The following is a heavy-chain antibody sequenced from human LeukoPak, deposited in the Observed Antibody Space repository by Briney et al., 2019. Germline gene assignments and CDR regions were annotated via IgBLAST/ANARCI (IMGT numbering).Heavy chain of an antibody. Sequence: GGSLRLSCAASGFTFSSNYMSWVRQAPGKGLEWVSVIYSGGSTYYADSVKGRFAISRDNSKNTLYLQMNSLRAEDTAVYCCARGRFIAGTTAYYFDYWGQGTLVTVSS. CDR2: IYSGGST. J-gene: IGHJ4*02. CDR3: ARGRFIAGTTAYYFDY. CDR1: GFTFSSNY. D-gene: IGHD1-26*01. V-gene: IGHV3-53*01.